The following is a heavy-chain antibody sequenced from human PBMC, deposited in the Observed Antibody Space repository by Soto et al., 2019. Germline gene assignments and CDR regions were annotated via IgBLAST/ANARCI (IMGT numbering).Heavy chain of an antibody. CDR2: INDDGIST. J-gene: IGHJ4*02. CDR3: TRGPRSTSTGTGAF. V-gene: IGHV3-74*01. CDR1: GFTFSMYW. D-gene: IGHD1-1*01. Sequence: GGSLRLSCAASGFTFSMYWMHWARQVPGKGPEWVSRINDDGISTNYADSVKGRFTISRDNAKNTLYLQMNALRVEDTAAYYYTRGPRSTSTGTGAFWGQGT.